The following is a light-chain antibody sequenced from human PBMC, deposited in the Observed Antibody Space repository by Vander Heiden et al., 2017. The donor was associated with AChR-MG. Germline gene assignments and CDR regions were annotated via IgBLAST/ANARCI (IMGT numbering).Light chain of an antibody. CDR2: AAS. J-gene: IGKJ1*01. CDR3: KQSDSTPRT. Sequence: DIQMTQSPSSLSASVGDRVTITCRASQSISSYLNWYQQKPGKAPKLLIYAASSLQSGVPSRFSGSGSGTDFTLTISSLQPEDFATYYCKQSDSTPRTFGQGTEVEIK. CDR1: QSISSY. V-gene: IGKV1-39*01.